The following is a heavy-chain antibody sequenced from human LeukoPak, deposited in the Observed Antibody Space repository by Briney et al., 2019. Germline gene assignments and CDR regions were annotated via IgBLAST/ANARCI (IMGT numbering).Heavy chain of an antibody. J-gene: IGHJ4*02. V-gene: IGHV3-30-3*01. CDR2: ISYDGSNK. CDR3: ARTGERWLQLYFDY. CDR1: GFTFSSYA. Sequence: GGSLRLSCAASGFTFSSYAMHWVRQAPGKGLEWVAVISYDGSNKYYADSVKGRFTISRDNSKNTLYPQMNSLRAEDTAVYYCARTGERWLQLYFDYWGQGTLVTVSS. D-gene: IGHD5-24*01.